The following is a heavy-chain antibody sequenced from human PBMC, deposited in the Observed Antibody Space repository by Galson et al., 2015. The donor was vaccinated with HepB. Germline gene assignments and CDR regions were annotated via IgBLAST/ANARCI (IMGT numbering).Heavy chain of an antibody. V-gene: IGHV7-4-1*02. D-gene: IGHD3-22*01. CDR1: GYTFSNYA. Sequence: SVKVSCKASGYTFSNYAMNWVRQAPGQGLEWMGWINTNTGNPTYAQGFTGRFVFSLDTSVSTAYLQFTSLKADDTAVYYCARDRYYDSSGPFDYWGQGALVTVSS. CDR2: INTNTGNP. CDR3: ARDRYYDSSGPFDY. J-gene: IGHJ4*02.